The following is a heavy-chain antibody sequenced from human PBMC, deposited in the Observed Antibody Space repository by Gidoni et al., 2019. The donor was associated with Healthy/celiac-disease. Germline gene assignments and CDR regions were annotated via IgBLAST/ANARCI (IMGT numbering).Heavy chain of an antibody. CDR1: GGTFSSYA. V-gene: IGHV1-69*06. CDR3: WASSYYYDSSGYWVDY. Sequence: QVQLVQSGAEVKKPGSSVKVSCKASGGTFSSYAISWVRQAPGQGLEWMGGIIPIFGTANYAEKFQGRVTITADKSTSTAYMELSSLRSEDTAVYYCWASSYYYDSSGYWVDYWGQGTLVTVSS. CDR2: IIPIFGTA. J-gene: IGHJ4*02. D-gene: IGHD3-22*01.